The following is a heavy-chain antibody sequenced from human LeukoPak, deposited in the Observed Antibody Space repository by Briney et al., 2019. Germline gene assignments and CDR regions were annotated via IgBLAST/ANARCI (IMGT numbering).Heavy chain of an antibody. V-gene: IGHV3-30-3*01. CDR2: TSYDGSNK. CDR3: ARELHHGWFGY. Sequence: GGSLRLSCAASGFTFSSYAMSWVRQAPGKGLEWVAVTSYDGSNKYYADSVKGRFTISRDNSQNTVYLQMNSLRAEDPAVYYCARELHHGWFGYWGQGTLVTVSS. CDR1: GFTFSSYA. J-gene: IGHJ4*02. D-gene: IGHD6-19*01.